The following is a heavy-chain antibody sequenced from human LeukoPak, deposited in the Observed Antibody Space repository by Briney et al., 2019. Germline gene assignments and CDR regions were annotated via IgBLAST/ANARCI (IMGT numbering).Heavy chain of an antibody. V-gene: IGHV4-34*01. CDR2: INHSGST. CDR1: GGSFSGYY. CDR3: EKITVTTSRAGYYYYGMDV. D-gene: IGHD4-11*01. J-gene: IGHJ6*02. Sequence: NPSETLSLTCAVYGGSFSGYYWSWVRQPPGKGLEWIGEINHSGSTNYNPSLKSRFPISVDTSKNQFSLKLSSVTAADTAVYYCEKITVTTSRAGYYYYGMDVWGQGTTVTVSS.